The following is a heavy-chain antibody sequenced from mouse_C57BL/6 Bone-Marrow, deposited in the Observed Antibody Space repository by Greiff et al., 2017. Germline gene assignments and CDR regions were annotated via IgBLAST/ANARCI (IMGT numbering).Heavy chain of an antibody. CDR1: GYTFTSYW. D-gene: IGHD1-1*01. CDR2: IYPGNSDT. Sequence: EVQLQQSGTVLARPGASVKMSCKTSGYTFTSYWMHWVKQRPGQGLEWIGAIYPGNSDTSYNQKFKGKAKLTAVTSASTAYMELSSLTNEDSAVYYGTRYYYGSSSYYFDYWGQGTTLTVSS. CDR3: TRYYYGSSSYYFDY. V-gene: IGHV1-5*01. J-gene: IGHJ2*01.